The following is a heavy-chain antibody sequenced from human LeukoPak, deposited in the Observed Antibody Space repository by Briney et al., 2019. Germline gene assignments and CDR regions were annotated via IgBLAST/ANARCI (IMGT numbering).Heavy chain of an antibody. CDR2: MNPYSANT. V-gene: IGHV1-8*03. J-gene: IGHJ5*02. CDR3: ARTLHLVLRSPLDP. Sequence: GASVKVSCKASGYTFTGYYMHWVRQAPGQGLEWMGWMNPYSANTGYAQNFQGRISITRNTSINTAYMELSSLRSEDTAVYYCARTLHLVLRSPLDPWGQGTLVTVSS. CDR1: GYTFTGYY. D-gene: IGHD6-13*01.